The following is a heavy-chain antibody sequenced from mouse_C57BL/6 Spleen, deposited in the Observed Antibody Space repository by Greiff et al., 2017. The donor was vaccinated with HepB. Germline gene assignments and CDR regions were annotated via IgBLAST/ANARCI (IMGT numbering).Heavy chain of an antibody. CDR3: ARKHGSSGYGFAY. Sequence: VQLQQSGAELMKPGASVKLSCKATGYTFTGYWIEWVKQRPGHGLEWIGEILPGSGSTNYNEKFKGKATFTADTSSNPAYMQLSSLTTEDTAIYYCARKHGSSGYGFAYWGQGTLVTVSA. CDR1: GYTFTGYW. J-gene: IGHJ3*01. V-gene: IGHV1-9*01. CDR2: ILPGSGST. D-gene: IGHD3-2*02.